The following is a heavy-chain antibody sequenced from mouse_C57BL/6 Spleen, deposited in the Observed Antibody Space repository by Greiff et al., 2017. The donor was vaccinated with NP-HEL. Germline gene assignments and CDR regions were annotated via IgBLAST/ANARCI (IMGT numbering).Heavy chain of an antibody. Sequence: QVQLQQPGAELVRPGSSVKLSCKASGYTFTSYWMHWVKQRPIQGLEWIGNIDPSDSETHYNQKFKDKATLTVDKSSSTAYMQLSSLTSEDSAVYYCAIYDYGLKNYLDYWGQGTTLTVSS. V-gene: IGHV1-52*01. CDR2: IDPSDSET. CDR3: AIYDYGLKNYLDY. CDR1: GYTFTSYW. J-gene: IGHJ2*01. D-gene: IGHD2-4*01.